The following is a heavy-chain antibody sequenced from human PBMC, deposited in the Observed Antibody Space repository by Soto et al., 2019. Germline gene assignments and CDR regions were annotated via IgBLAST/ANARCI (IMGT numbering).Heavy chain of an antibody. Sequence: QVQLVESGGGVVQPGRSLRLSCAASGFTFSSYGMHWVRQAPGKGLEWVAVISYDGSNKYYADSVKGRFTISRDNSNNTLYLQMNSLRAEDTAVYYCAKSGWLQLRGYFDYWGQGTLVTVSS. V-gene: IGHV3-30*18. CDR2: ISYDGSNK. CDR1: GFTFSSYG. CDR3: AKSGWLQLRGYFDY. J-gene: IGHJ4*02. D-gene: IGHD5-12*01.